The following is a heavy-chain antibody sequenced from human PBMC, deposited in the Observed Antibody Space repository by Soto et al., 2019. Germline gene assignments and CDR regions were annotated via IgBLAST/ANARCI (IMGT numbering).Heavy chain of an antibody. D-gene: IGHD3-22*01. V-gene: IGHV1-18*01. J-gene: IGHJ6*02. CDR3: VKDRDSNSWPSRDV. CDR1: GYTFTRNG. Sequence: ASVQVSCNTSGYTFTRNGISWGRQAPGQGLEWMGWISPKSGSIKYAQKFQGRVIMTTDTSTSTAYMEVRSLRSDDTAVYYCVKDRDSNSWPSRDVWGPGTTVTVSS. CDR2: ISPKSGSI.